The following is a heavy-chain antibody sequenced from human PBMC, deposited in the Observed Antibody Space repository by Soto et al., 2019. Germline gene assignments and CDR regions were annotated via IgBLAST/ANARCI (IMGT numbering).Heavy chain of an antibody. V-gene: IGHV3-48*02. CDR1: GFSFSTYR. Sequence: EVQLAESGGGLEQPGGSLRLSCAASGFSFSTYRMNWVRQAPGKGLEWVSYISSSSSTVYYADSVKGRFTISRDNAKNSLYLQMNSLRDEDTAVYYCTRESTSTLGIVGAIYGDHWGQGTLVTVSS. D-gene: IGHD1-26*01. CDR3: TRESTSTLGIVGAIYGDH. J-gene: IGHJ4*02. CDR2: ISSSSSTV.